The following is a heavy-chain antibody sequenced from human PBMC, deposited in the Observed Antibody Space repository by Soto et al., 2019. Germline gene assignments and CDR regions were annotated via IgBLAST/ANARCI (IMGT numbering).Heavy chain of an antibody. V-gene: IGHV3-33*01. CDR1: GFTFSSHA. J-gene: IGHJ4*02. Sequence: QVQLVESGGGVVQPGESLRLSCASSGFTFSSHAMHWVGQAPGKGLEWVANIWFDGSNKNYADSVKGRFTISRDNSKNTLFLQVNSLRAEDTAIYYCARAAYTSGYYYFDHWGQGTPVTVSS. D-gene: IGHD6-19*01. CDR2: IWFDGSNK. CDR3: ARAAYTSGYYYFDH.